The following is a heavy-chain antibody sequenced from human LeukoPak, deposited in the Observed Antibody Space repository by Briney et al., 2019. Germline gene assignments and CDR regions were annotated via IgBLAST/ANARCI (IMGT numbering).Heavy chain of an antibody. V-gene: IGHV4-30-2*01. CDR1: GGSISSGGYS. CDR2: IYHSGST. CDR3: ATRSGYSGYGGFDY. Sequence: SQTLSLTCAVSGGSISSGGYSWSWTRQPPGKGLEWIGYIYHSGSTYYNPSLKSRVTISVDRSKNQFSLKLSSVTAADTAVYYCATRSGYSGYGGFDYWGQGTLVTVSS. D-gene: IGHD5-12*01. J-gene: IGHJ4*02.